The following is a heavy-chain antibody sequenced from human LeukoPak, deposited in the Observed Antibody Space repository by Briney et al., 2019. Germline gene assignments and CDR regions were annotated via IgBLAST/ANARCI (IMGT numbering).Heavy chain of an antibody. D-gene: IGHD3-10*01. J-gene: IGHJ4*02. Sequence: GGSLRLSCAASGFTFSSFGMHWVRQAPGKGLEWVAGISHDATEKYYGDSVKGRFTISRDNSKNTLDLQMNSLRVEDTAVYHCAKGDGSGRQYMFRNIDHWGQGILVSVSA. V-gene: IGHV3-30*18. CDR1: GFTFSSFG. CDR2: ISHDATEK. CDR3: AKGDGSGRQYMFRNIDH.